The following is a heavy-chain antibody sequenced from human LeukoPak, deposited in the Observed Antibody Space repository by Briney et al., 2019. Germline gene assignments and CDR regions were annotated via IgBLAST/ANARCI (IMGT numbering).Heavy chain of an antibody. J-gene: IGHJ6*03. V-gene: IGHV1-8*01. CDR2: MNPNSGKT. Sequence: GASVKVSCKASGYTFTSYDINWVGQATGQGREWMGWMNPNSGKTGYAQKFQGRVTMTRNTSISTAYMELSSLRSEDTAVYYCARLLGDFWSGYGPYYYMDVWGKGTTVTVSS. CDR3: ARLLGDFWSGYGPYYYMDV. CDR1: GYTFTSYD. D-gene: IGHD3-3*01.